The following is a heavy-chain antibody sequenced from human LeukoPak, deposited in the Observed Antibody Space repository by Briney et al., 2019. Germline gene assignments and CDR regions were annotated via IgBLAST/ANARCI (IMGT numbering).Heavy chain of an antibody. Sequence: GGSLRLSCAASGFTFSSYSMNWVRQAPGKGLEWVSSISSSSSYIYYADSVKGRFTISRDNAKNSLYLQMNSLRAEDTAVYYCVKDTSGASQYFQYWGQGTVVTVSS. CDR2: ISSSSSYI. CDR3: VKDTSGASQYFQY. CDR1: GFTFSSYS. V-gene: IGHV3-21*01. J-gene: IGHJ1*01. D-gene: IGHD2-15*01.